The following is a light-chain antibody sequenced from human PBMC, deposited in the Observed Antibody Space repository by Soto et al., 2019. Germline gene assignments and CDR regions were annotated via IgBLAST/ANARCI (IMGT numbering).Light chain of an antibody. Sequence: EIVMTQSPATLSVSPGERATLSCRASQSVTRTLAWYQQKPGQAPRLLIHGASTRATGIPARFSGSGSGTEFTLTISSLQSEDFAVYYCQQYKNWPLTFGGGTKVEIK. V-gene: IGKV3-15*01. CDR1: QSVTRT. CDR2: GAS. J-gene: IGKJ4*01. CDR3: QQYKNWPLT.